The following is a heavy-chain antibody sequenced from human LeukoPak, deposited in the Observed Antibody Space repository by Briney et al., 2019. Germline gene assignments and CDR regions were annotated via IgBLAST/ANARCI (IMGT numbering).Heavy chain of an antibody. CDR1: GGSISSYY. D-gene: IGHD1-26*01. CDR2: IYYSGST. J-gene: IGHJ4*02. Sequence: SETLSLTCTVSGGSISSYYWSWIRQPPGKGLEWIGYIYYSGSTNYNPSPKSRVTISVDTSKNQFSLKLSSVTAADTAVYYCARALVGATEIDDWGQGTMVTVSS. V-gene: IGHV4-59*01. CDR3: ARALVGATEIDD.